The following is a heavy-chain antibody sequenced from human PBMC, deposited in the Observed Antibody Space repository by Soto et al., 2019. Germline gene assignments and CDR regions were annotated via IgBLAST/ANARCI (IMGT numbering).Heavy chain of an antibody. CDR3: AGPVGSFGAISGDGFDL. CDR2: ISTSGDIT. Sequence: EVQLLESGGGSVQPGGSLRLSCAVSGFSFSDYPMSWVRQAPGKGPEWVSGISTSGDITKYAASVEGRFTISRDNSKNSLYLQMQNLRAEDAAVYYCAGPVGSFGAISGDGFDLWGQGTMVTVSS. D-gene: IGHD3-16*01. CDR1: GFSFSDYP. V-gene: IGHV3-23*01. J-gene: IGHJ3*01.